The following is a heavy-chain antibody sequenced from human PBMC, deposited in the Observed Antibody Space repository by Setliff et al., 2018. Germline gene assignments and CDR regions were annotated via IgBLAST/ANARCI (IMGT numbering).Heavy chain of an antibody. CDR3: ATPRSGIIDAFDI. V-gene: IGHV1-8*02. D-gene: IGHD2-15*01. J-gene: IGHJ3*02. CDR2: INPNSANT. Sequence: GASVKVSCKASGYTFTNYDINWVRQATGQGLEWMGWINPNSANTKYSQKFQGRVTMTEDTSTDTAYMELSSLRSEDTAVYYCATPRSGIIDAFDIWGQGTMVTVS. CDR1: GYTFTNYD.